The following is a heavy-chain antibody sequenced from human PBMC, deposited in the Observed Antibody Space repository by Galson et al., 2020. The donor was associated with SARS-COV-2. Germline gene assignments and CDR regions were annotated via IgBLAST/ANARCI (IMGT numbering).Heavy chain of an antibody. D-gene: IGHD5-18*01. CDR3: AKLLGGYSYGPLIDY. Sequence: SLKISCAASGFTFDDYAMHWVRQAPGKGLEWVSGISWNSGSIGYADSVKGRFTISRDNAKNSLYLQMNSLRAEDTALYYCAKLLGGYSYGPLIDYWGQGTLVTVSS. J-gene: IGHJ4*02. V-gene: IGHV3-9*01. CDR2: ISWNSGSI. CDR1: GFTFDDYA.